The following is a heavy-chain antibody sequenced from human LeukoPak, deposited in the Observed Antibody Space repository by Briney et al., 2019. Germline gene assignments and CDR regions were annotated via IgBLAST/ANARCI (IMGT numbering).Heavy chain of an antibody. Sequence: GVSLRLSCAASGLPFSTDGMSWVRQSPGKGLEWVSAISGSATGHITNYADSVKGRFTISRDNDKNTLYLQMNSLRVEDTAVYYCANHRSAFEFWGHGTLVTVSS. V-gene: IGHV3-23*01. CDR1: GLPFSTDG. CDR3: ANHRSAFEF. J-gene: IGHJ5*01. CDR2: ISGSATGHIT.